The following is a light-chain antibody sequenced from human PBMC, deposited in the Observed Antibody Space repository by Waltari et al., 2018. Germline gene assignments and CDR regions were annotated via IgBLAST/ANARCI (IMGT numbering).Light chain of an antibody. Sequence: SVLTQTPGTLSLSPGERDTVSCRGSQTVNGYLAWYQQKAGQALRLLIYGASSRAAGIPDRFSGSGSGTDFTLTISRLEPEDFAMYYCQHYVSSPETFGLGTRVEI. CDR3: QHYVSSPET. CDR1: QTVNGY. V-gene: IGKV3-20*01. CDR2: GAS. J-gene: IGKJ1*01.